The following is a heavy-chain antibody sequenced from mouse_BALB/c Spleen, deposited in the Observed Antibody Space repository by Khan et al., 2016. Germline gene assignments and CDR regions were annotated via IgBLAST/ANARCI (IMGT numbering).Heavy chain of an antibody. CDR2: INPDSSTI. D-gene: IGHD2-4*01. CDR3: AREGDYGGAWFAY. Sequence: EVQLQESGGGLVQPGRSLKLSCAASGFDFSRYWMNWVRQAPGKGLEWIGEINPDSSTINYTPSLKDNFIISRDNAKNTLYLQMSKVRSEDTALYYCAREGDYGGAWFAYWGQGTLVTVSA. CDR1: GFDFSRYW. V-gene: IGHV4-1*02. J-gene: IGHJ3*01.